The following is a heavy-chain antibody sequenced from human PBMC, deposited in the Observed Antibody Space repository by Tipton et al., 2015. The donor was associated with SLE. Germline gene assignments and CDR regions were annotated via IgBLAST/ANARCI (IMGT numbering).Heavy chain of an antibody. D-gene: IGHD6-19*01. CDR1: GDSINSYY. Sequence: LRLSCTVSGDSINSYYWSWIRQPPGEGLEWIGYIYYREGTNYSPSLKSRVTISLDASKNQLSLKLSSVTAADTAVYYCARHHGSGWLSGLDVWGQGTTVTVSS. CDR2: IYYREGT. V-gene: IGHV4-59*08. CDR3: ARHHGSGWLSGLDV. J-gene: IGHJ6*02.